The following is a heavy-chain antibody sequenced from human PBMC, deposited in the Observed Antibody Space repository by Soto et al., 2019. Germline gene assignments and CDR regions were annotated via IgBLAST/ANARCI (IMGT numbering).Heavy chain of an antibody. Sequence: QVQLVQSGAEVKKPGASVKVSCKASGYTFTGYYMHWVRQAPGQGLEWMGWINPNSGGTNYAQKFQGRVTRTRDTSISTAYMELSRLRSDDTAVYYCARSGQWRGCYYYGMDVWGQGTTVTVSS. V-gene: IGHV1-2*02. CDR3: ARSGQWRGCYYYGMDV. CDR2: INPNSGGT. CDR1: GYTFTGYY. J-gene: IGHJ6*02. D-gene: IGHD6-19*01.